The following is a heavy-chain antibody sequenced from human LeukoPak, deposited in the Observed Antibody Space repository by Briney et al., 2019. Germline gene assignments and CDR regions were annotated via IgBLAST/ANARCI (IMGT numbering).Heavy chain of an antibody. D-gene: IGHD3-22*01. CDR2: INHSGST. Sequence: SETLSLTCAVYGGSFSGYYWSWIRQPPGKGLEWIGEINHSGSTNYNPSLKSRVTISVDTSKNQFSLQLNSVTPEDTAVYYCARWDYYDSSAFDYWGQGTLVTVSS. CDR1: GGSFSGYY. J-gene: IGHJ4*02. V-gene: IGHV4-34*01. CDR3: ARWDYYDSSAFDY.